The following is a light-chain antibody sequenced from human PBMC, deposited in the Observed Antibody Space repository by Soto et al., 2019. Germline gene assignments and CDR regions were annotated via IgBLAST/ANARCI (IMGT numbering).Light chain of an antibody. Sequence: EIVLTQSPGTLSLSPGERATLSCRASQSVSSSYVPWYQQRPSQAPRLLIYGASSRATGIPDRLSGSGSGTDFTLTISRLEPEDVAVYYCQQYDDSQLTFGGWTKVEIK. V-gene: IGKV3-20*01. CDR3: QQYDDSQLT. CDR1: QSVSSSY. CDR2: GAS. J-gene: IGKJ4*01.